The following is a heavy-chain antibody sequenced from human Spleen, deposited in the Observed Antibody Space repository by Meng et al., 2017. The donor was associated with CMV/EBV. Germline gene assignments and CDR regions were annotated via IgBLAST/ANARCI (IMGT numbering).Heavy chain of an antibody. D-gene: IGHD5-18*01. Sequence: GESLKISCTASQFSFSNYWMSWVRQAPGKGLEWVANIKEDGSEKYYVDSVKGRFTISRDNAKNSLYLQMSSLRVGDTAVYYCAGIPVDTTFFIQEFYFDSWGLGTLVTVSS. CDR1: QFSFSNYW. CDR3: AGIPVDTTFFIQEFYFDS. V-gene: IGHV3-7*01. J-gene: IGHJ4*02. CDR2: IKEDGSEK.